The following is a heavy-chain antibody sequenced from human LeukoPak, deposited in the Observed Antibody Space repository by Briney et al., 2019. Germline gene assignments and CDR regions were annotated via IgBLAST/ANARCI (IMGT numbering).Heavy chain of an antibody. J-gene: IGHJ6*03. V-gene: IGHV4-38-2*01. CDR2: IYHSGST. D-gene: IGHD2-2*01. CDR3: ARQDLVVPAAGYYMDV. Sequence: PSETQSLTCAVSGYSISSGYYWGWIRQPPGKGLEWIGSIYHSGSTYYNPSLKSRVTISVDTSKNQFSLKLSSVTAADTAVYYCARQDLVVPAAGYYMDVWGKGTTVTVSS. CDR1: GYSISSGYY.